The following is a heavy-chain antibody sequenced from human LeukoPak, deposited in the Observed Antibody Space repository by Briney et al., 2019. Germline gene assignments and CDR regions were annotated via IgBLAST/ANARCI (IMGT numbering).Heavy chain of an antibody. CDR1: GFIFSTYW. CDR2: INSVGSST. D-gene: IGHD6-6*01. J-gene: IGHJ4*02. Sequence: GGSLRLSCTASGFIFSTYWMHWVRQAPGKGLVWVSRINSVGSSTNYADSVKGRFTISRDNAKNMLYLQMNSLRGEDTAVYFCATDPIHLSTSSPFDYWGQGTLVTVSS. V-gene: IGHV3-74*01. CDR3: ATDPIHLSTSSPFDY.